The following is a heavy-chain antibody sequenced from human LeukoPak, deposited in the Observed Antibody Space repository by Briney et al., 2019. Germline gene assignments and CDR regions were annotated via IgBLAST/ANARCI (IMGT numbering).Heavy chain of an antibody. CDR2: ISGSGGST. V-gene: IGHV3-23*01. D-gene: IGHD2-2*01. Sequence: GGSLRLSCAASGFTFSSYAMSWVRQAPGKGLEWVSGISGSGGSTYYADSVKGRFTISRDNSKHTLYLQMNSLRAEDTAVYYCARGGCISCYPGYYYYGMDVWGQGTTVTVSS. CDR3: ARGGCISCYPGYYYYGMDV. CDR1: GFTFSSYA. J-gene: IGHJ6*02.